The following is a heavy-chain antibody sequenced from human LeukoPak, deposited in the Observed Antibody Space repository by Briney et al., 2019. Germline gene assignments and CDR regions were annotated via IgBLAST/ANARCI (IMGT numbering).Heavy chain of an antibody. D-gene: IGHD2/OR15-2a*01. CDR1: GYTFTGYY. V-gene: IGHV1-8*03. CDR3: ARGNSLMDAFDI. Sequence: ASVKVSCKASGYTFTGYYMHWVRQAPGQGLEWMGWMNPNSGNTGYAQKFQGRVTITRNTSISTAYMELSSLRSEDTAVYYCARGNSLMDAFDIWGQGAMVTVSS. CDR2: MNPNSGNT. J-gene: IGHJ3*02.